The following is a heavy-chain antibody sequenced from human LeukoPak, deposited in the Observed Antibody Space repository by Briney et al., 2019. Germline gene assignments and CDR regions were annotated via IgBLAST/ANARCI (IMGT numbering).Heavy chain of an antibody. CDR3: TRDVVVPAYYYYYMDV. D-gene: IGHD2-2*01. CDR2: IKSKTDGGTT. J-gene: IGHJ6*03. Sequence: GGSRRLSCAASGFTFSNAWVSWVRQAPGKGLEWVGRIKSKTDGGTTDYAAPVKGRFTISRDDSKNTLYLQMNSLKTEDTAVYYCTRDVVVPAYYYYYMDVWGKGTTVTVSS. V-gene: IGHV3-15*01. CDR1: GFTFSNAW.